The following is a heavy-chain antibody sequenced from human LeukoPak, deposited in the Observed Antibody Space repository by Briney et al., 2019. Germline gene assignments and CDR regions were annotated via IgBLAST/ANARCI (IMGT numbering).Heavy chain of an antibody. Sequence: SETLSLTCTVSGGSISSYYWSWIRQPPGKGLEWIGYIYYSGSTNYNPSLKSRVTISVDTSKNQFSLKLSSVTAADTAVYYCAGGPLKPDDYVWGSYRYRTDAFDIWGQGTMVTVSS. CDR3: AGGPLKPDDYVWGSYRYRTDAFDI. J-gene: IGHJ3*02. V-gene: IGHV4-59*01. CDR1: GGSISSYY. D-gene: IGHD3-16*02. CDR2: IYYSGST.